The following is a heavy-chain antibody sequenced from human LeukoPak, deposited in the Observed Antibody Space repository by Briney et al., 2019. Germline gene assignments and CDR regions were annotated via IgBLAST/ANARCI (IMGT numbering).Heavy chain of an antibody. J-gene: IGHJ4*02. CDR1: VFTLSSTG. D-gene: IGHD1-14*01. V-gene: IGHV3-30*02. Sequence: GGSLRLSCTASVFTLSSTGMHWVRQAPGKGLEWVSYIRYDGNNKYYGDSVKGRLTVSRDNSKNTLYLQMNSLRVEDTAVYYCARTYNPDYWGQGTLVSVSS. CDR3: ARTYNPDY. CDR2: IRYDGNNK.